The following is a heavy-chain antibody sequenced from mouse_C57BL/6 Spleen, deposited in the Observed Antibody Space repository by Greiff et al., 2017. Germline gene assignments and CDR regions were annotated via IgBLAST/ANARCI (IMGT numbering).Heavy chain of an antibody. V-gene: IGHV5-9-1*02. CDR1: GFTFSSYA. J-gene: IGHJ2*01. D-gene: IGHD2-4*01. Sequence: EVKLVESGEGLVKPGGSLKLSCAASGFTFSSYAMSWVRQTPEKRLAWVAYISSGGDYIYYADTVKGRFTISRDNARNTLYLQMSSLKSEETAMYYCTREEGYDYRYFDYWGQGTTLTVSS. CDR2: ISSGGDYI. CDR3: TREEGYDYRYFDY.